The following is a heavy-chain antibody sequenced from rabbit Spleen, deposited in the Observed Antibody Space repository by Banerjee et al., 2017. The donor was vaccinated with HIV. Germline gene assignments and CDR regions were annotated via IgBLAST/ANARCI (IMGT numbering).Heavy chain of an antibody. CDR1: GVSFNDKD. J-gene: IGHJ3*01. CDR3: ARCDDITVFGL. D-gene: IGHD7-1*01. CDR2: IHTGSGST. Sequence: QEQLEESGGGLVKPEGSLTLTCKASGVSFNDKDVMCWVRQAPGKGLEWIACIHTGSGSTYYASWAKGRFTMTRSTNLNTVTLQLNSLTAADTASYFCARCDDITVFGLWGQGTLVTVS. V-gene: IGHV1S47*01.